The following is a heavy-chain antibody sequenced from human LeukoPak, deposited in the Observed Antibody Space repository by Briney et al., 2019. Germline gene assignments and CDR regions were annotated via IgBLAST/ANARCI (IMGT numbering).Heavy chain of an antibody. D-gene: IGHD2-15*01. Sequence: PSETLSLTCTVSGVSISGYYWSWIRQPPGKGLEWIGYSYYSGSTNYNPSLKSRVTISVDASKNQFSLKLSSVTAADTAVYYCARLDCSGGSCYSGYFDYWGQGTLVTVSS. CDR2: SYYSGST. CDR1: GVSISGYY. J-gene: IGHJ4*02. CDR3: ARLDCSGGSCYSGYFDY. V-gene: IGHV4-59*08.